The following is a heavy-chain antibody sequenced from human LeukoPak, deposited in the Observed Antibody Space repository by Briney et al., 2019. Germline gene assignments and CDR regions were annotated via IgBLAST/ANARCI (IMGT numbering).Heavy chain of an antibody. V-gene: IGHV3-20*04. CDR2: INGNGGSR. CDR3: ARGSSFHNY. Sequence: GGSLRLSCAASGFIFEDYGMTWVRQAPGKGLEWVSGINGNGGSRGYAASVKGRFTISRDNANNSLYLQMNSLRAEDTALYYCARGSSFHNYWGQGTLVTVSS. D-gene: IGHD6-6*01. CDR1: GFIFEDYG. J-gene: IGHJ4*02.